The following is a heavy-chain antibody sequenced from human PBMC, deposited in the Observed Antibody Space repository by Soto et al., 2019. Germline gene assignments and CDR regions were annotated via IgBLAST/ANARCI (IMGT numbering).Heavy chain of an antibody. D-gene: IGHD2-2*01. CDR2: INPNSGGT. J-gene: IGHJ6*02. V-gene: IGHV1-2*04. CDR1: GYTFTGYY. Sequence: ASVKVSCKSSGYTFTGYYMHCVRQAPGQGLEWMGWINPNSGGTNYAQKFQGWVTMTRDTSISTAYMELSRLRSDDTAVYYCARDRRYCISTSCYSLYYYYGMDVWGQGTTVTVSS. CDR3: ARDRRYCISTSCYSLYYYYGMDV.